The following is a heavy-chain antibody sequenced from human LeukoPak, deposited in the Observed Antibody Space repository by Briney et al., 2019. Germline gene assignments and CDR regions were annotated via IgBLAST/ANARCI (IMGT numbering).Heavy chain of an antibody. CDR1: GFTFSSYA. CDR2: ISDSGDYT. V-gene: IGHV3-23*01. Sequence: PGGSLRLSCAGSGFTFSSYAMSWVRQAPGKGPEWVSAISDSGDYTYYADSVKGRFTIPRDNCKNTLYLHVNSLRAEDTAVYYCAKDTSIGKYSTSGVCSPLDYSGQGTLVTVSS. CDR3: AKDTSIGKYSTSGVCSPLDY. J-gene: IGHJ4*02. D-gene: IGHD2-8*01.